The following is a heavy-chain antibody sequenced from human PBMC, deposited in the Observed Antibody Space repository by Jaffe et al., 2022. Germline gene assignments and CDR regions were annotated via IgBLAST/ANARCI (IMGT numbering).Heavy chain of an antibody. Sequence: QITLKESGPTLVKPTQTLTLTCTFSGFSLSTSGVGVGWIRQPPGKALEWLALIYWDDDKRYSPSLKSRLTITKDTSKNQVVLTMTNMDPVDTATYYCAHSTGDRGSYDYVWGSYRYTGGFYFDYWGQGTLVTVSS. J-gene: IGHJ4*02. CDR2: IYWDDDK. V-gene: IGHV2-5*02. CDR3: AHSTGDRGSYDYVWGSYRYTGGFYFDY. D-gene: IGHD3-16*02. CDR1: GFSLSTSGVG.